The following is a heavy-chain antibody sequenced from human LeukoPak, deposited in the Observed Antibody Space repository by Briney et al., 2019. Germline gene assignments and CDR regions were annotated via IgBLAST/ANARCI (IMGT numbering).Heavy chain of an antibody. CDR2: IYHSGST. D-gene: IGHD3-9*01. CDR1: GGSISSNNW. J-gene: IGHJ4*02. CDR3: ARDGILTGYGFDY. V-gene: IGHV4-4*02. Sequence: PSGTLSLTCAVSGGSISSNNWWWSWVRQPPGKGLEWIGEIYHSGSTNYNPSLKSRVTISVDTSKNQFSLKLSSVTAADTAVYYCARDGILTGYGFDYWGQGTLVTVSS.